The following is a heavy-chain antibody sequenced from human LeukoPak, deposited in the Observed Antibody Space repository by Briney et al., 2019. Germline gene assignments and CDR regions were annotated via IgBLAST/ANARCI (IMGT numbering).Heavy chain of an antibody. CDR3: ARDVDSSSWLDI. V-gene: IGHV1-8*01. Sequence: ASVKVSCKASGYTFTSYDINWVRQATGQGLEWMGWMNPNSGNTGYAQKFQGRVTMTRNTSISTAYMELSSLRSDDTAVYYCARDVDSSSWLDIWGQGTMVTVSS. D-gene: IGHD6-13*01. CDR1: GYTFTSYD. CDR2: MNPNSGNT. J-gene: IGHJ3*02.